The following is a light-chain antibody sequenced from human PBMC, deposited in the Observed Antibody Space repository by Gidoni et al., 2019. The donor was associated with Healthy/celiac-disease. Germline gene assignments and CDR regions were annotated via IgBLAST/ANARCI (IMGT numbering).Light chain of an antibody. Sequence: DIQMTQSPSSLSASVGDRVTITCRASQSISSYLNWYQQKPGKAPKLLIYAASSLQSGVPSRFSGSGSGTDVTLTISSLQPEDFATYYCQQSYSTPLFGGXTKVEIK. V-gene: IGKV1-39*01. CDR3: QQSYSTPL. CDR2: AAS. CDR1: QSISSY. J-gene: IGKJ4*01.